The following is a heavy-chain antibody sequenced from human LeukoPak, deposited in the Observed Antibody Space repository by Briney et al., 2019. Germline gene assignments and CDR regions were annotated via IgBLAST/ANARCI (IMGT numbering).Heavy chain of an antibody. CDR3: ARYSGNAHDY. J-gene: IGHJ4*02. CDR1: GGSISSGDYY. V-gene: IGHV4-31*03. CDR2: IYYSGTT. Sequence: SETLSLTCTVSGGSISSGDYYWSWIRQHPGKGLEWIGHIYYSGTTYYNPSLKSRVSISVDTSKNQFSLRLSSVTAADTAVYYCARYSGNAHDYWGQGTLVTVSS. D-gene: IGHD4-23*01.